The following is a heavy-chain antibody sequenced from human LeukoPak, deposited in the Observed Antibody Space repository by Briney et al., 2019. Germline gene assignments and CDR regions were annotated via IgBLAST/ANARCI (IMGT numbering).Heavy chain of an antibody. CDR3: ARGTQGRSGSGSLYDF. V-gene: IGHV4-4*07. J-gene: IGHJ4*02. D-gene: IGHD3-10*01. CDR1: GGSISSYW. Sequence: SETLSLTCTVSGGSISSYWWNWIRQPAGQGLEWIGRLCTSGSTKYNPSLQSRVTMSIDTSKNQFSLQLTSVTAADTAVYYCARGTQGRSGSGSLYDFWGQGSLVTVSS. CDR2: LCTSGST.